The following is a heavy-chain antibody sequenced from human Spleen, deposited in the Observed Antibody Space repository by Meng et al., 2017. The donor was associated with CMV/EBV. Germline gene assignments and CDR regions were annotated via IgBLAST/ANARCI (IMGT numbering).Heavy chain of an antibody. D-gene: IGHD3-10*01. CDR3: TTWFGELVPPYYYGMDD. Sequence: RGPLRLSCAASGFTFSNAWMTWVRQAPGKGLEWVGRIKSKTDGGTTDYAAPVKGRLTISRDDSKNTLYLQMNSLKTEDTAVYYCTTWFGELVPPYYYGMDDWGQGNTVTVSS. CDR2: IKSKTDGGTT. CDR1: GFTFSNAW. J-gene: IGHJ6*02. V-gene: IGHV3-15*01.